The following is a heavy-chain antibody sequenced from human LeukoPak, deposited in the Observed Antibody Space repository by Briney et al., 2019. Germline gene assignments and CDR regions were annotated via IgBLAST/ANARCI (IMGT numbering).Heavy chain of an antibody. CDR3: ARGSCSGGSCYSPPTYYYYYYYMDV. D-gene: IGHD2-15*01. Sequence: PSETLSLTCAVYGGSFSGYYWSWIRQPPGKGLEWIGEINHSGSTNYNPSLKSRVTISVDTSKNQFSLKLSSVTAADTAVYYCARGSCSGGSCYSPPTYYYYYYYMDVWGKGTTVTVSS. V-gene: IGHV4-34*01. CDR1: GGSFSGYY. J-gene: IGHJ6*03. CDR2: INHSGST.